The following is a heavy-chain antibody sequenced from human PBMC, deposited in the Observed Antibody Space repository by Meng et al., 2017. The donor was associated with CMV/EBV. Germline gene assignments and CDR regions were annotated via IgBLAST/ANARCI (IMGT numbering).Heavy chain of an antibody. CDR2: ISSSSSYI. D-gene: IGHD6-19*01. V-gene: IGHV3-21*01. CDR1: GFTFSSYS. Sequence: GESLKISCAASGFTFSSYSMNWVRQAPGKGLEWVSSISSSSSYIYYADSVKGRFTISRDNAKNSLYLQMNSLRAEDTAVYYCARDGGYSSGWYPPQLSYYYYYGMDVWGQGTTVTV. CDR3: ARDGGYSSGWYPPQLSYYYYYGMDV. J-gene: IGHJ6*02.